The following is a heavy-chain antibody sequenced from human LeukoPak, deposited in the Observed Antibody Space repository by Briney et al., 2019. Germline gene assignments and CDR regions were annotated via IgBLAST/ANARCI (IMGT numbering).Heavy chain of an antibody. CDR1: GDSITSSDHY. J-gene: IGHJ3*02. V-gene: IGHV4-39*07. D-gene: IGHD3-22*01. CDR3: AREGASAGGITMIVVDTAYDI. Sequence: SETLSLTCTLSGDSITSSDHYWVWIRQPPGKGLEWIGSIYYSGSTYYNPSLKSRVTISVDTSKNQFSLKLSSVTAADTAVYYCAREGASAGGITMIVVDTAYDIWGQGTMVTVSS. CDR2: IYYSGST.